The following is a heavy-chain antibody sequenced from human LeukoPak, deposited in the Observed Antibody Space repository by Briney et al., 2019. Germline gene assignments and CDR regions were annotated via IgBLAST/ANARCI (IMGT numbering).Heavy chain of an antibody. CDR1: GFTFSKYD. D-gene: IGHD2-15*01. CDR3: ARAQRYCSGGSCYYEANDY. V-gene: IGHV3-23*01. J-gene: IGHJ4*02. Sequence: GGSLRLSCAASGFTFSKYDMSWVRQAPGKGLEWVSAFSDHGDSTFYADSVKGRFTISSDNSRNTLYLQMNSLRAEDTALYYCARAQRYCSGGSCYYEANDYWGQGTLVTVSS. CDR2: FSDHGDST.